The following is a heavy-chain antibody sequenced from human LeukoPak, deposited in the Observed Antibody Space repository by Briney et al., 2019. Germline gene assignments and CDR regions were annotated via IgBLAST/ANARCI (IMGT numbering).Heavy chain of an antibody. V-gene: IGHV3-15*01. Sequence: GGSLRLSCAASGFTFSNAWMSWVRQAPGKGLEWVGRIKSKTDGGTTDYAAPVKGRFTISRDDSKNTLYLQMNSLKTEDTAVYYCTTEDSSGYYDAFDIWGQGTMVTVSS. J-gene: IGHJ3*02. CDR3: TTEDSSGYYDAFDI. D-gene: IGHD3-22*01. CDR2: IKSKTDGGTT. CDR1: GFTFSNAW.